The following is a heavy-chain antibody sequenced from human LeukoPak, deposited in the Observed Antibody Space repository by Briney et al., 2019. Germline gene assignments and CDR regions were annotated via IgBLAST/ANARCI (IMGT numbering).Heavy chain of an antibody. CDR3: AREARRERDAFDI. V-gene: IGHV4-31*03. Sequence: SQTLSLTCTVSGGSISSGGYYWSWIRQHPGKGLEWIGYIYCSGSTYYNPSLKSRVTISVDTSKNQFSLKLSSVTAADTAVYYCAREARRERDAFDIWGQGTMVTVSS. CDR2: IYCSGST. CDR1: GGSISSGGYY. J-gene: IGHJ3*02. D-gene: IGHD6-25*01.